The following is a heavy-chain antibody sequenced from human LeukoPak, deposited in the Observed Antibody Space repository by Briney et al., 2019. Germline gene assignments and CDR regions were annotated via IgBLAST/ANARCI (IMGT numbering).Heavy chain of an antibody. D-gene: IGHD1-26*01. CDR1: GHTFTGYY. V-gene: IGHV1-2*06. CDR2: INPNSGGT. CDR3: ASPLVGANDDAFDI. J-gene: IGHJ3*02. Sequence: ASVKVSCKASGHTFTGYYMHWVRQAPGQGLEWMGRINPNSGGTNYAQKFQGRVTMTRDTSISTAYMELSRLRSDDTAVYYCASPLVGANDDAFDIWGQGTMVTVSS.